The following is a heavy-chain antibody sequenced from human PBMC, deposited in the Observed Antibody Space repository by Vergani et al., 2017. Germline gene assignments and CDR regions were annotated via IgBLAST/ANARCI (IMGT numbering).Heavy chain of an antibody. CDR1: GFTFSNSA. Sequence: EVHLLESGGGLVQSGGSLRLSCAASGFTFSNSAVSWVRQAPGRGLAWVSSISGPGLSTYYADSVKGRFSISRDNSKNTVFLQMHSLRAEDTAIYYCGKVKIDLGSYFFDSWGHGILVTVSS. CDR2: ISGPGLST. J-gene: IGHJ4*01. V-gene: IGHV3-23*01. D-gene: IGHD2/OR15-2a*01. CDR3: GKVKIDLGSYFFDS.